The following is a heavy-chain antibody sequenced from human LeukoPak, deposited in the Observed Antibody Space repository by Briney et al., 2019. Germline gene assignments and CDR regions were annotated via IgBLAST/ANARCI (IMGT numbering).Heavy chain of an antibody. D-gene: IGHD1-14*01. J-gene: IGHJ3*02. CDR1: GGTFSSYA. CDR2: ISPIFGTA. Sequence: GASVKVSCKASGGTFSSYAISWVRQAPGQGLEWRGGISPIFGTANYAQKFQGRVTITADESTSTTYMELSSLRSEDTAVYYCASGGLPPELLLLHVAFDIWGQGTMVTVSS. V-gene: IGHV1-69*13. CDR3: ASGGLPPELLLLHVAFDI.